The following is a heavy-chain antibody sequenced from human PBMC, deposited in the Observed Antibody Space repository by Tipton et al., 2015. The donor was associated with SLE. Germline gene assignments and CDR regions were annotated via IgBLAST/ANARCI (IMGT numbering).Heavy chain of an antibody. Sequence: TLSLTCIVSGNSISSGYHWGWIRQPPGKGLEWIGCLFHRGSTYYNPSLKSRVTISLDTSNNQFSLKLNSVTAADTAVYYCARSFYSFDYWGQGTLVTVSS. CDR1: GNSISSGYH. CDR2: LFHRGST. V-gene: IGHV4-38-2*02. D-gene: IGHD2-21*01. CDR3: ARSFYSFDY. J-gene: IGHJ4*02.